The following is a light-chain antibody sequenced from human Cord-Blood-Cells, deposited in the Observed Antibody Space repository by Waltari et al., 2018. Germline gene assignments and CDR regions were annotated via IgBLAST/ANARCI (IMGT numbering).Light chain of an antibody. CDR2: AAS. CDR3: QQYYSYPRT. Sequence: AIRMTQSPSSLPASTGDRVTITCRASQGISSYLAWYQPKPGKAPKLLIYAASTLQSGVPSRFSGSGSGTDFTLTISCLQSEDFATYYCQQYYSYPRTFGQGTKVEIK. J-gene: IGKJ1*01. V-gene: IGKV1-8*01. CDR1: QGISSY.